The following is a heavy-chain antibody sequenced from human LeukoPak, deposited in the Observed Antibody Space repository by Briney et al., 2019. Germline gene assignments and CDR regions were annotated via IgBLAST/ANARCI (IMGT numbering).Heavy chain of an antibody. J-gene: IGHJ4*02. CDR2: IYYSGST. V-gene: IGHV4-59*01. Sequence: SETLSLTCTVSGGSISSYYWSWIRQPPGKGLEWIGYIYYSGSTNYNPSLRSRVTISVDTSKNQFSLDLRSVTAADTAVYYCARDLWFGEFYYFDYWGQGTLVTVSS. CDR3: ARDLWFGEFYYFDY. CDR1: GGSISSYY. D-gene: IGHD3-10*01.